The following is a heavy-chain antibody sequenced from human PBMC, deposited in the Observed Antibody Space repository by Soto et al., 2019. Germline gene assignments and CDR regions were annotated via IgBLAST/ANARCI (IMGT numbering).Heavy chain of an antibody. CDR2: ISYDGSNK. CDR3: TIVRVADSALDH. CDR1: GFAFNTYS. J-gene: IGHJ4*02. Sequence: GGSLRLSCAASGFAFNTYSMHWVRQAPGRGLEWVAVISYDGSNKFYADSVKGRFTISRDNSKNTLYLEMNSLRGEDTAVYYCTIVRVADSALDHWGQGTLVTVSS. V-gene: IGHV3-30-3*01. D-gene: IGHD3-10*02.